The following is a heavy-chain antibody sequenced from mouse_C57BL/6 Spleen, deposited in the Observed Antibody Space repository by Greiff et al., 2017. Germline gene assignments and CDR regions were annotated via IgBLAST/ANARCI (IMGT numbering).Heavy chain of an antibody. Sequence: VQLQQSGAELARPGASVKLSCKASGYTFTSYGISWVKQRPGQGLGWIGEIYPRSGNTYYNEKFKGKATLTADKSSSTAYMELRSLTSEDSAVYFCARRESFAYWGQGTLVTVSA. CDR1: GYTFTSYG. V-gene: IGHV1-81*01. CDR3: ARRESFAY. D-gene: IGHD6-2*01. J-gene: IGHJ3*01. CDR2: IYPRSGNT.